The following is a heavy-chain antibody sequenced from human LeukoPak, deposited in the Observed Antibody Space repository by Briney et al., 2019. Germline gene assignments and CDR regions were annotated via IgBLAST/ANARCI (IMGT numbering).Heavy chain of an antibody. V-gene: IGHV4-39*07. D-gene: IGHD2-8*02. J-gene: IGHJ4*02. CDR3: ARVNQVLFQIDY. CDR2: INHSGST. Sequence: SETLSLTCTVSGGSISSSSYYWSWIRQPPGKGLEWIGEINHSGSTNYNPSLKSRVTISVDTSKNQFSLKLSSVTAADTAVYYCARVNQVLFQIDYWDQGTLVTVSS. CDR1: GGSISSSSYY.